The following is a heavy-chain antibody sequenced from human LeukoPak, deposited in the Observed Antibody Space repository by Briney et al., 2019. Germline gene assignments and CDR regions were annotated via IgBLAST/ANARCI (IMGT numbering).Heavy chain of an antibody. CDR2: MRNDGNNK. Sequence: PGGSLRLSCAASGFTFSSYDMHWVRQAPGKGLEWVAFMRNDGNNKYYAHSVKGRFTISRDNSKNTLFLQMNSLRAEDTAVYYCAKKVATTGGNIDYWGQGTLVTVSS. V-gene: IGHV3-30*02. J-gene: IGHJ4*02. CDR3: AKKVATTGGNIDY. CDR1: GFTFSSYD. D-gene: IGHD5-12*01.